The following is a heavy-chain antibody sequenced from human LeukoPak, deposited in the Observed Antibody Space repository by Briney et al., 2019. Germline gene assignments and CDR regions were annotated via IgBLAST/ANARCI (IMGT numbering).Heavy chain of an antibody. J-gene: IGHJ3*02. D-gene: IGHD3-10*01. CDR2: IYGGGRT. V-gene: IGHV3-53*01. Sequence: GGSLRLSCAASGFVVSGKYMSWVRQAPGKGLEWVSTIYGGGRTYYADSVKDRFTISRDTSKNILSLQMNKLSGDDTAVYYCARDVSLLRDNGSRSYYYLAFAFDIWGQGTMVTVSS. CDR1: GFVVSGKY. CDR3: ARDVSLLRDNGSRSYYYLAFAFDI.